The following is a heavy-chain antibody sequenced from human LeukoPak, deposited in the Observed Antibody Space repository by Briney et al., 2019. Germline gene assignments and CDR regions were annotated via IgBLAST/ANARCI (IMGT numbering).Heavy chain of an antibody. V-gene: IGHV1-69*04. Sequence: RASVKVSCKASGGTLSSYAISWVRQAPGQGLEWMGRIIPILGIANYAQKFQGRVTITADKSTSTAYMELSSLRSEDTAVYYCARDDYGSGSYLDYWGQGTLVTVSS. CDR1: GGTLSSYA. CDR3: ARDDYGSGSYLDY. J-gene: IGHJ4*02. D-gene: IGHD3-10*01. CDR2: IIPILGIA.